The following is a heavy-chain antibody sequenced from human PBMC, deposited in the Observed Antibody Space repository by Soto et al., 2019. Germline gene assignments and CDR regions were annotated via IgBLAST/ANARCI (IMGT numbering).Heavy chain of an antibody. CDR2: IKQDGNEV. J-gene: IGHJ4*02. CDR1: GFTFSSHW. CDR3: AREHNGLFDY. V-gene: IGHV3-7*01. D-gene: IGHD1-20*01. Sequence: EVQEVESGGGLVQPGGSLRLSCAASGFTFSSHWMSWVRQAPGKGLEWAANIKQDGNEVYYVDAVKGRFTSSRDNATNSLYLHMNNLRAEDTAVYYCAREHNGLFDYWGQGNLVTVSS.